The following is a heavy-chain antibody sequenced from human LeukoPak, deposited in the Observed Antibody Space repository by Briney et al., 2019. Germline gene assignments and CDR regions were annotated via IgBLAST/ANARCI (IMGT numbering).Heavy chain of an antibody. V-gene: IGHV1-69*06. CDR1: GGTFSSYA. CDR2: IIPIFGTA. Sequence: SVKVSCKASGGTFSSYAISWVRQAPGQGLEWMGGIIPIFGTANYAQKFQGRVTITADKSTSTAYIELSSLRSEDTAVYYCARSGTGAPLDYRGQGTLVTVSS. CDR3: ARSGTGAPLDY. J-gene: IGHJ4*02. D-gene: IGHD6-13*01.